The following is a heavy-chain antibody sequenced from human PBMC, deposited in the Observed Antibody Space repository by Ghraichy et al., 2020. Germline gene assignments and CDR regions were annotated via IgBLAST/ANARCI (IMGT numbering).Heavy chain of an antibody. D-gene: IGHD1-14*01. V-gene: IGHV1-24*01. CDR3: ATEIRWRERGFSGTAPYYYGMDV. J-gene: IGHJ6*02. CDR2: FDPEDGET. CDR1: GYTLTELS. Sequence: ASVKVSCKVSGYTLTELSMHWVRQAPGKGLEWMGGFDPEDGETIYAQKFQGRVTMTEDTSTDTAYMELSSLRSEDTAVYYCATEIRWRERGFSGTAPYYYGMDVWGQGTTVTVSS.